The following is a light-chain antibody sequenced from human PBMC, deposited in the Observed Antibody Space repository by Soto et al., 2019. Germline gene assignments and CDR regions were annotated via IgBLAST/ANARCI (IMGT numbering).Light chain of an antibody. Sequence: EIVLTQSPATLSSFPGDRVTLSCRASQSISSNLAWYQQKPGQAPRLLIYGTSSRAAGIPDRFTGSGSGTDFTLTISRLEPEDFAVYYCQRDDNSSWTFGPGTKVDIK. V-gene: IGKV3-20*01. CDR3: QRDDNSSWT. J-gene: IGKJ1*01. CDR1: QSISSN. CDR2: GTS.